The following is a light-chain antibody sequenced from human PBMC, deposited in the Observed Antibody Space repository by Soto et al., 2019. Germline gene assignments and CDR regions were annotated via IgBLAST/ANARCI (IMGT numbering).Light chain of an antibody. J-gene: IGKJ4*01. V-gene: IGKV1-13*02. Sequence: AIQLTQSPSSLSASVGDRVTITCRASQGISSALAWYQQKPGKAPKLLIYDASGLEIGVPSRFSGCGSGTDFTLTISSLQPEDFATYYCQQFNSFSFGGGTKVEIK. CDR3: QQFNSFS. CDR2: DAS. CDR1: QGISSA.